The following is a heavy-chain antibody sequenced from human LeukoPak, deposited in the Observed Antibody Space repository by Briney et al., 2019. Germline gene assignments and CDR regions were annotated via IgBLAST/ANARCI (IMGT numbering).Heavy chain of an antibody. D-gene: IGHD3-9*01. V-gene: IGHV4-59*11. CDR3: ARGDYDILTGNLNWFDP. J-gene: IGHJ5*02. Sequence: KPSETLSLTCTVSGGSINNHYWSWIRQSPGKELEWIGYIYCSGSTKYNPSLKSRVTISVDTSKNQFSLKLSSVTAADTAVYYCARGDYDILTGNLNWFDPWGQGTLVTVSS. CDR1: GGSINNHY. CDR2: IYCSGST.